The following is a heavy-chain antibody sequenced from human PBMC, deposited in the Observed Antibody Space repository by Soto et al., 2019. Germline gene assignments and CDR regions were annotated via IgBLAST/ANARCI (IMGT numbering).Heavy chain of an antibody. CDR3: AKGGLNWFDP. Sequence: HPGGSLRLSCAASGLTFSTYGINWVRQAPGKGLEWVSVISASGDISYYADSVKGRFTISRDNSKNTLYLQMNSLRVEDTAVYYCAKGGLNWFDPWGQGTLVTVSS. CDR1: GLTFSTYG. J-gene: IGHJ5*02. CDR2: ISASGDIS. V-gene: IGHV3-23*01.